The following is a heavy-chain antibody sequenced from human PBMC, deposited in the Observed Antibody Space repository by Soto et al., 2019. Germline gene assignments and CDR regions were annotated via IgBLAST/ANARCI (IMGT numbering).Heavy chain of an antibody. CDR3: AKGDSSGYYSCDY. D-gene: IGHD3-22*01. CDR1: GGTFSSYA. V-gene: IGHV1-69*13. CDR2: IIPIFGTA. J-gene: IGHJ4*02. Sequence: SVKVSFKASGGTFSSYAISWVRQAPGQGLEWMGGIIPIFGTANYAQKFQGRVTITADESTSTAYMELSSLRSEGTAVYYCAKGDSSGYYSCDYWGQGTLVTVSS.